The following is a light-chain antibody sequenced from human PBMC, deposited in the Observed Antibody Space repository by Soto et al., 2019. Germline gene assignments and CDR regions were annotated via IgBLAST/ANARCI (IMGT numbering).Light chain of an antibody. J-gene: IGKJ5*01. V-gene: IGKV3-11*01. CDR2: DAS. Sequence: IGLTQSPATLSLSPGERATLSCRASQSVSSYLAWYQQKPGQAPRLLIYDASNRATGIPARFSGSGSGTDFTLTISSLEPEDFAVYYCQQRSSFGHGTRLEI. CDR3: QQRSS. CDR1: QSVSSY.